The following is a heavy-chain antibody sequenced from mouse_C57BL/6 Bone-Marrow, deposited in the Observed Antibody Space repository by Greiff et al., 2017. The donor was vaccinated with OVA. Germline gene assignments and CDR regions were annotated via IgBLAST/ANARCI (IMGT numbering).Heavy chain of an antibody. CDR2: IYPGNSDT. CDR3: TRSGWLLRAWFAY. D-gene: IGHD2-3*01. J-gene: IGHJ3*01. CDR1: GYTFTSYW. Sequence: VQLQQSGTVLARPGASVKMSCKTSGYTFTSYWMHWVKQRPGQGLEWIGAIYPGNSDTSYNQKFKGKAKLTAVTSASTAYMELSSLTNEDSAVYYCTRSGWLLRAWFAYWGQGTLVTVSA. V-gene: IGHV1-5*01.